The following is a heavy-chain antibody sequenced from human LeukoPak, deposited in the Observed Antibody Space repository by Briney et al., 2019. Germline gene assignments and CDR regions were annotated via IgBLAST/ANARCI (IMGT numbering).Heavy chain of an antibody. CDR3: IRDRFGERTFEI. CDR1: GFAFSNFD. D-gene: IGHD3-10*01. J-gene: IGHJ3*02. CDR2: ILVNGDT. Sequence: GGSLRLSCAASGFAFSNFDMHWVRQSTGGRLEWVAHILVNGDTQYAGSVKGRFTISRENAKSSVYLQMNSLRDGDTAVYHCIRDRFGERTFEIWGQGAMVTVSS. V-gene: IGHV3-13*01.